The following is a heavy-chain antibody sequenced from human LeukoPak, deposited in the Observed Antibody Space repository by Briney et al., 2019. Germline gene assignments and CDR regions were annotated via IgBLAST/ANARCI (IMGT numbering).Heavy chain of an antibody. Sequence: GGSLRLSCAASGYIFSSYAMSWVRPAPGKGLGWVSAISGSGGSTYYADSVKGRFTLSRDNSKNTLYLQMNTLRAEDTAVYYCGRDAVRGVIITGYFDYWGQGTLVTVSS. CDR3: GRDAVRGVIITGYFDY. D-gene: IGHD3-10*01. V-gene: IGHV3-23*01. J-gene: IGHJ4*02. CDR2: ISGSGGST. CDR1: GYIFSSYA.